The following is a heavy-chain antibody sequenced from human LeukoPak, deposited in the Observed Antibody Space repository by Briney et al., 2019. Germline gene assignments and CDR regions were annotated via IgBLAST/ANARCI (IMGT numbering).Heavy chain of an antibody. CDR1: GFTLSSYS. V-gene: IGHV3-21*01. CDR2: ISSSSSYI. D-gene: IGHD6-19*01. Sequence: GGSLRLSCAASGFTLSSYSMNWVRQAPGKGLEWVSSISSSSSYIYYADSVEGRFTISRDNAKNSLYLQMNSLRAEDTAVYYCARVNNLSGWYRGAFDYWGQGTLVTVSS. J-gene: IGHJ4*02. CDR3: ARVNNLSGWYRGAFDY.